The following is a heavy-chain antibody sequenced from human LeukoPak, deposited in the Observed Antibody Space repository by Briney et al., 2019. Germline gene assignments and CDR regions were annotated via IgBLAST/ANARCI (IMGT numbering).Heavy chain of an antibody. V-gene: IGHV3-11*01. J-gene: IGHJ5*02. D-gene: IGHD2-2*01. CDR2: ISSSGSTI. CDR1: GFTFSDHF. CDR3: ARHGAFCSSTSCRPKHWFDP. Sequence: GGSLRLSCAVSGFTFSDHFLDWVRQAPGKGLEWVSYISSSGSTIYYADSVKGRFTISRDNAKNSLYLQMNSLGAEDTAVYYCARHGAFCSSTSCRPKHWFDPWGQGTLVTVSS.